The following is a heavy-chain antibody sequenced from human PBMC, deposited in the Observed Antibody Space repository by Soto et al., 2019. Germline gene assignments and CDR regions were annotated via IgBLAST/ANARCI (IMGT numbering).Heavy chain of an antibody. V-gene: IGHV4-31*03. CDR2: IFFNGGT. CDR3: ARLGRIAPEDAFDI. CDR1: GYSIVSSSTY. Sequence: PSATLSLTCSFSGYSIVSSSTYWGWFRQHPGYGLEWIGYIFFNGGTFYNPSLQSRLSISVDTSKNRFSLKLSSVTAADTAVYYCARLGRIAPEDAFDIWGQGTMVT. J-gene: IGHJ3*02.